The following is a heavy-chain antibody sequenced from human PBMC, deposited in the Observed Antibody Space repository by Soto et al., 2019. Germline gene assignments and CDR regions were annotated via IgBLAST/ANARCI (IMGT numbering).Heavy chain of an antibody. CDR2: IWYDGSNK. CDR3: AKDIRSSWYHVVYGMDV. V-gene: IGHV3-30*02. D-gene: IGHD6-13*01. CDR1: GYTFSSYG. Sequence: PGESLKISCAASGYTFSSYGMHWVRQAPGKGLEWVAVIWYDGSNKYYADSVKGRFTISRDNSKNTLYLQTNSLRAEDTALYYCAKDIRSSWYHVVYGMDVWGQGTTVTVSS. J-gene: IGHJ6*02.